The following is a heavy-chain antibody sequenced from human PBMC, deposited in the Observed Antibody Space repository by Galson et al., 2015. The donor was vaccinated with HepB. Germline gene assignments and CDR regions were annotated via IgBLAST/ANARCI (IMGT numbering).Heavy chain of an antibody. CDR3: ARHESESRTYAADN. J-gene: IGHJ4*02. Sequence: LSLTCTVSGGSISSSSYYWGWLRQPPGKGLEWIGSFYYTGNTHYNPSLKSRVTISGDTSKNQFSLKLNSVTAADTAVYYCARHESESRTYAADNWGQGTLVTVSS. V-gene: IGHV4-39*01. D-gene: IGHD3-16*01. CDR2: FYYTGNT. CDR1: GGSISSSSYY.